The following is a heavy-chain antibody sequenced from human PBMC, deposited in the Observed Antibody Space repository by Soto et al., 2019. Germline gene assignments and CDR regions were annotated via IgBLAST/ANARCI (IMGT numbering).Heavy chain of an antibody. CDR2: SGNT. D-gene: IGHD3-3*01. V-gene: IGHV1-18*04. Sequence: QVQLVQSGAEVKKPGASVTVSCKASGYTFSRHGISWVRQAPGQGLEWMAWSGNTNYAQKFQGRLTLTTNPSTRTASMELRSLRSDDTAVYYCARGADDFSSGYYYEYWGQGTLVTVS. CDR1: GYTFSRHG. CDR3: ARGADDFSSGYYYEY. J-gene: IGHJ4*02.